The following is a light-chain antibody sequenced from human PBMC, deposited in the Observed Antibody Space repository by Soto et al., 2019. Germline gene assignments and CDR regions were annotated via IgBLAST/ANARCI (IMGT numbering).Light chain of an antibody. J-gene: IGKJ2*01. V-gene: IGKV1-33*01. CDR1: QDINNY. CDR3: QQCDNLPYT. Sequence: DVLMTQSPSSLSASVGDRVTITCQASQDINNYLNWYQQKPGKAPKLLIYDESNLETGVPSRFSGSGSGTEFTFTISSLQPEDIATYFCQQCDNLPYTFGQGTKLEMK. CDR2: DES.